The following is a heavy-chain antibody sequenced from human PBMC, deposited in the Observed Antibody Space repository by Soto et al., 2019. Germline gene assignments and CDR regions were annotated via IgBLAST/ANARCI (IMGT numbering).Heavy chain of an antibody. J-gene: IGHJ6*02. V-gene: IGHV3-30*03. CDR1: GFTFSSYG. Sequence: QVQLVESGGGVVQPGRSLRLSCAASGFTFSSYGMHWVRQAPVKGLEWVAVISYDGSNKYYADSVKGRFTISRDNSKKTRYLQMNSLRAEETAVYYCATDLLAARPRYYGMDVWGQGTTVTVS. CDR3: ATDLLAARPRYYGMDV. D-gene: IGHD1-26*01. CDR2: ISYDGSNK.